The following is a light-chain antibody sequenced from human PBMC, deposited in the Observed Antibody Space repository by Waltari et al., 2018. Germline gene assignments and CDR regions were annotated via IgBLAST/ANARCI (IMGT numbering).Light chain of an antibody. CDR3: LLYMGSGISF. CDR1: SGSVSTSNY. Sequence: TVVTQEPSLSVSPGGTVTLTCGLSSGSVSTSNYPSWYQQTPGQAPRTLIYSTNTRPPGVPDRFSGSILGNKAALTITGGQADDESDCLLYMGSGISFFGGGTRLTVL. CDR2: STN. V-gene: IGLV8-61*01. J-gene: IGLJ7*01.